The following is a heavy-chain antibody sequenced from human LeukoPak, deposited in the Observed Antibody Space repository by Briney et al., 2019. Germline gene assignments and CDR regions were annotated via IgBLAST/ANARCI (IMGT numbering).Heavy chain of an antibody. Sequence: ASVKVSCKASGYTFTSYGISWVRQAPGQGLEWMGWISAYNGNTNYAQKLQGRVTVTTDTSTSTAYMELSSLRSEDTAVYYCARGTPPAGFDPWGQGTLVTVSS. CDR1: GYTFTSYG. CDR2: ISAYNGNT. J-gene: IGHJ5*02. V-gene: IGHV1-18*04. CDR3: ARGTPPAGFDP.